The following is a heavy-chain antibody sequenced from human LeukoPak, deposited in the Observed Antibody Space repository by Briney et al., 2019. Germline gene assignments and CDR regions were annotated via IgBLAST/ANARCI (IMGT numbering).Heavy chain of an antibody. CDR2: INPSGGST. D-gene: IGHD3-22*01. J-gene: IGHJ4*02. Sequence: ASVKVSCKASGYTFTTYYLHWVRQAPGHGLEWMGIINPSGGSTSYAQKFQGRVTMTRDMSTSTVYMELSSLRSEDTAVYYCARSYDSSGYYSYFDYWGQGTLVTVSS. CDR1: GYTFTTYY. V-gene: IGHV1-46*01. CDR3: ARSYDSSGYYSYFDY.